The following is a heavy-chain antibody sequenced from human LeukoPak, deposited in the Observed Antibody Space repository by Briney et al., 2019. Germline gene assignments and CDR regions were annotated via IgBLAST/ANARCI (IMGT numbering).Heavy chain of an antibody. Sequence: SETLSLTCTVSGGSISGGSYYWSWIRQPAGKGLEWIGRIYTSGSTNYNPSLKSRVTISVDTSKNQFSLKLSSVAAADTAVYYCARVGTTLFDPWGQGTLVTVSS. CDR2: IYTSGST. CDR1: GGSISGGSYY. D-gene: IGHD1-1*01. J-gene: IGHJ5*02. V-gene: IGHV4-61*02. CDR3: ARVGTTLFDP.